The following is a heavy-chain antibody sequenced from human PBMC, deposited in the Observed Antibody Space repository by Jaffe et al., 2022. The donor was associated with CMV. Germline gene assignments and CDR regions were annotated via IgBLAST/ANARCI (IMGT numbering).Heavy chain of an antibody. J-gene: IGHJ4*02. D-gene: IGHD5-18*01. CDR3: ATGYSYGYGSELFDY. Sequence: EVQLVESGGGLVQPGRSLRLSCAASGFTFDDYAMHWVRQAPGKGLEWVSGISWNSGSIGYADSVKGRFTISRDNAKNSLYLQMNSLRAEDTALYYCATGYSYGYGSELFDYWGQGTLVTVSS. V-gene: IGHV3-9*01. CDR1: GFTFDDYA. CDR2: ISWNSGSI.